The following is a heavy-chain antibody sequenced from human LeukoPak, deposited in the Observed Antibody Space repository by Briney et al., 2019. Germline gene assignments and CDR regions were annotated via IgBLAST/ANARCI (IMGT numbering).Heavy chain of an antibody. Sequence: GESLKISCKASGYSFTYYWIGWVRQMPGKGLEWMAIIYPGNSNTEYSPSFQGQVTISADKSISTAYLQWNSLKASDTAIYYCASVSNDWYQAGYWGQGTLVTVSS. CDR3: ASVSNDWYQAGY. V-gene: IGHV5-51*01. D-gene: IGHD6-19*01. CDR2: IYPGNSNT. CDR1: GYSFTYYW. J-gene: IGHJ4*02.